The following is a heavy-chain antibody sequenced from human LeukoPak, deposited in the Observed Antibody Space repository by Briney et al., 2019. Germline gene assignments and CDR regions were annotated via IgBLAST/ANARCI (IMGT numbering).Heavy chain of an antibody. J-gene: IGHJ3*02. V-gene: IGHV3-21*01. CDR1: GFTFSSYS. CDR2: ISSSSSYT. D-gene: IGHD3-22*01. CDR3: ARDSDYYDSSGWEAFDI. Sequence: GGSLRLSCAASGFTFSSYSMNWVRQAPGKGLEWVSSISSSSSYTYYADSVKGRFTISRDNAKNSLYLQMNSLRAEDTAVYYCARDSDYYDSSGWEAFDIWGQGTMVTVSS.